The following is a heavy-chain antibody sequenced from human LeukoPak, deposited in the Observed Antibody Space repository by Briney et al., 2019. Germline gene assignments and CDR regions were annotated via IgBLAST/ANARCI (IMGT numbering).Heavy chain of an antibody. V-gene: IGHV1-2*02. CDR1: GYTFTGYY. Sequence: ASVKVSGKASGYTFTGYYMHWLRQAPGQGLEWMGWINPNSGGTNYAQKFQGRVTMTRDTSISTAYMELSRLRSDDTAVYYCARDPTNYDILPGYYHKNWFEPWGQGTLVTVSS. CDR2: INPNSGGT. J-gene: IGHJ5*02. D-gene: IGHD3-9*01. CDR3: ARDPTNYDILPGYYHKNWFEP.